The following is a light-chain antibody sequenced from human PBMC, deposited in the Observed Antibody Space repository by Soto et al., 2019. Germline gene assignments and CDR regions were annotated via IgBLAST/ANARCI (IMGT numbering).Light chain of an antibody. CDR2: KAS. J-gene: IGKJ1*01. CDR3: QQYKSYWT. CDR1: QSISGW. V-gene: IGKV1-5*03. Sequence: DIQMTQSPATLSASLGDRVTITCRASQSISGWLAWYQQKPGKAPNLLIYKASTLESGVPSRFSGSGSGTEFTLTINSLKPDDFATYYCQQYKSYWTFGQGTKVDIK.